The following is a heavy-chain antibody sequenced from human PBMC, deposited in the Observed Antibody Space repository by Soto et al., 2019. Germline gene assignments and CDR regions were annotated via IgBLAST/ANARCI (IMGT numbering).Heavy chain of an antibody. Sequence: GGSLRRSCAASGFSFGSYGLSWVRQAPGKGLEWVSTISGSDGKTFYADSVKGRFSISRDTSQSTLYLQMNSLRADDTAMYYCARWSYLDYWGQGTRVTVSS. V-gene: IGHV3-23*01. CDR1: GFSFGSYG. CDR2: ISGSDGKT. J-gene: IGHJ4*02. CDR3: ARWSYLDY. D-gene: IGHD3-3*01.